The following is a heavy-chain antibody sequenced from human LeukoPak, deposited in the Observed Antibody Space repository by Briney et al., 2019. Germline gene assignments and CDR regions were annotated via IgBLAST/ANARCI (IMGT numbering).Heavy chain of an antibody. CDR1: GGSFSGYY. Sequence: SETLSLTCAVYGGSFSGYYWSWIRQPPGKGLEWIGEINHSGSTNYNPSLKSRVTISVDTSKNQFFLKLSSVTAADTAVYYCARRGGWYSYYYMDVWGKGTTVTISS. CDR3: ARRGGWYSYYYMDV. CDR2: INHSGST. J-gene: IGHJ6*03. V-gene: IGHV4-34*01. D-gene: IGHD6-19*01.